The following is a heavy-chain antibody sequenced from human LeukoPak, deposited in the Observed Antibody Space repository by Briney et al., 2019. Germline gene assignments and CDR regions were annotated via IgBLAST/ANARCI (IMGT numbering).Heavy chain of an antibody. CDR3: AREWDCSSTSCSDYYYGMDV. Sequence: PGGSLRLSCAASGFTFSTYAMSWVRQAPGKGLEWVSGISGSGGSTFYADSVKGRFTISRDNSKNTLYLQMNSLRAEDTAVYYCAREWDCSSTSCSDYYYGMDVWGQGTTVTVSS. CDR2: ISGSGGST. V-gene: IGHV3-23*01. J-gene: IGHJ6*02. CDR1: GFTFSTYA. D-gene: IGHD2-2*01.